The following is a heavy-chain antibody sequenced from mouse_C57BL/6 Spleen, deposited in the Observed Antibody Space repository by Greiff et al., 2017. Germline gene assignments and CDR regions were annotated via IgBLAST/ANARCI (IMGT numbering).Heavy chain of an antibody. Sequence: VKLQQSGAELVRPGASVTLSCKASGYTFTDYEMHWVKQTPVHGLEWIGAIDPETGGTAYNQKFKGKAILTADKSSSTAYMELRSLTSEDSAVYYCTRFPLGSSSWFAYWGQGTLVTVSA. J-gene: IGHJ3*01. V-gene: IGHV1-15*01. D-gene: IGHD1-1*01. CDR2: IDPETGGT. CDR1: GYTFTDYE. CDR3: TRFPLGSSSWFAY.